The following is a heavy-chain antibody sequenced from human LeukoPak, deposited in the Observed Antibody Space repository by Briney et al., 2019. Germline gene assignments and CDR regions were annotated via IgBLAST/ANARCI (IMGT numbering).Heavy chain of an antibody. J-gene: IGHJ4*02. V-gene: IGHV1-8*01. Sequence: ASVKVSCKVSGYSLTELSMHWVRQAPGQGIEWMGWMNPNSGNTGYAQKFQGRVTMTRNTSISTAYMELSSLRSEDTAVYYCARRHPWEDLDYWGQGTLVTVSS. CDR2: MNPNSGNT. CDR1: GYSLTELS. D-gene: IGHD1-26*01. CDR3: ARRHPWEDLDY.